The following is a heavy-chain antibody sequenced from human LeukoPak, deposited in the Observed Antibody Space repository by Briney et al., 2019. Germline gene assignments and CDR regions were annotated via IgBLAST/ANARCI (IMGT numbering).Heavy chain of an antibody. D-gene: IGHD1-26*01. V-gene: IGHV3-48*03. J-gene: IGHJ4*02. Sequence: PGRSLRLSCAASGFTFSSYEMNWVRQAPGKGLEWVSYISSSGSTIYYADSVKGRFTISRDNAKNSLYLQMNSLRAEDTAVYYCARDGWAAPLPLDEKFDYWGQGTLVTVSS. CDR2: ISSSGSTI. CDR1: GFTFSSYE. CDR3: ARDGWAAPLPLDEKFDY.